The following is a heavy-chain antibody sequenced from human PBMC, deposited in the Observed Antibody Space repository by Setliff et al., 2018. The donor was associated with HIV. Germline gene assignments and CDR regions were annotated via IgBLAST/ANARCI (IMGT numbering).Heavy chain of an antibody. CDR2: ISGTGGST. V-gene: IGHV3-23*01. CDR3: ARDKLYSSSWDY. J-gene: IGHJ4*02. Sequence: PGGSLRLSCSASGFTFSSYAMSWVRQAPGKGLEWVSVISGTGGSTYYADSVKGRFTISRDNSKSTLYLQMNSLRAEDTAVYYCARDKLYSSSWDYWGQGTLVTVS. D-gene: IGHD6-13*01. CDR1: GFTFSSYA.